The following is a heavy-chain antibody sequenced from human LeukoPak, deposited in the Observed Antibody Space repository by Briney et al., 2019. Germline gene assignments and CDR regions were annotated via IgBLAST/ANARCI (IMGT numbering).Heavy chain of an antibody. Sequence: GGSLRLSCAASGFTFSDYWMHWVRQAPGEGLVWVSRINRDASRPSYADSVKGRFTISRDNAKNTLYLQMNSLRADDTALYYCARESRETGRGDHQTDAFDIWGQGTMVSVSS. CDR1: GFTFSDYW. V-gene: IGHV3-74*01. CDR3: ARESRETGRGDHQTDAFDI. D-gene: IGHD2-21*01. CDR2: INRDASRP. J-gene: IGHJ3*02.